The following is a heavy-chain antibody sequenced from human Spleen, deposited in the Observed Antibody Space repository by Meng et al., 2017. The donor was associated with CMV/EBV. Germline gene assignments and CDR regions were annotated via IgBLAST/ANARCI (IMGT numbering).Heavy chain of an antibody. CDR3: ASGGEGYYYYMDV. Sequence: GAEVKKPGESLKISCKDSGYRFTSYWIAWVRQMPGRGLEWMGIIYPGDSDARHSPSFQGHVTISADKSISTAYLQWSSLKASDTAMYYCASGGEGYYYYMDVWGKGTTVTVSS. CDR2: IYPGDSDA. V-gene: IGHV5-51*01. J-gene: IGHJ6*03. D-gene: IGHD3-16*01. CDR1: GYRFTSYW.